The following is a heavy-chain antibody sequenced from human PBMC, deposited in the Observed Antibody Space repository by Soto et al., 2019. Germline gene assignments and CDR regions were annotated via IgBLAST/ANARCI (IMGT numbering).Heavy chain of an antibody. J-gene: IGHJ6*02. CDR2: IYYSGST. D-gene: IGHD3-3*01. V-gene: IGHV4-30-4*01. Sequence: PSETLSLTCTVSGGSISSGDYYWSWIRQPPGKGLEWIGYIYYSGSTYYNPSLKSRVTISVDTSKNQFSLKLRSVTAADTAVYCCGRDNTLGILYVGMDVWGQGTTVTVSS. CDR1: GGSISSGDYY. CDR3: GRDNTLGILYVGMDV.